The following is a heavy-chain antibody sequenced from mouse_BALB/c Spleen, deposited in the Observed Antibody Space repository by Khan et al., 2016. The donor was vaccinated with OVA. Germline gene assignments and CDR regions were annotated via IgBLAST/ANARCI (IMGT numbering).Heavy chain of an antibody. Sequence: QIQLVQSGPELKKPGETVKISCKASGYTFTDYSMHWVKQAPGKGLKWMGWINTETGEPTYADDFKGRFAFSLETSASTAYLQFNNLKNADTATYFCARDRYDYFDYWGQGTTLTVSS. CDR1: GYTFTDYS. CDR3: ARDRYDYFDY. CDR2: INTETGEP. J-gene: IGHJ2*01. D-gene: IGHD2-14*01. V-gene: IGHV9-2-1*01.